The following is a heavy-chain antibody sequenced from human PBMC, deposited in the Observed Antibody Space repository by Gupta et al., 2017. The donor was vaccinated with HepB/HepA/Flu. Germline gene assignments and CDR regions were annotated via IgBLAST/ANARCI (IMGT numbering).Heavy chain of an antibody. D-gene: IGHD6-13*01. CDR3: TRPPAG. CDR2: IRSKANSYAT. Sequence: EVQLVESGCGLVQPGVSLKLSCAASGFTFSGYAMHWVRQASGKGLEWVGRIRSKANSYATAYAASVKGRFTISRDDSKNTAYLQMNSLKTEDTAVYYCTRPPAGWGQGTLVTVSS. CDR1: GFTFSGYA. V-gene: IGHV3-73*01. J-gene: IGHJ4*02.